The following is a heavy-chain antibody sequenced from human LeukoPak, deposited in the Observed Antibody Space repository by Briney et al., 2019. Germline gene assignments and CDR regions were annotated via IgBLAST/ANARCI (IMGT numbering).Heavy chain of an antibody. CDR1: GYSITSGFS. D-gene: IGHD3-16*01. CDR2: ISYYGST. J-gene: IGHJ5*02. Sequence: SETLSLTCTVSGYSITSGFSWGWIRQPPGKGLEWIATISYYGSTSYSSSLQSRLFISMDTSKNQFSLSLTSVTAADTAVYYCAREGAAPGIDPWGQGSLVTASS. V-gene: IGHV4-38-2*02. CDR3: AREGAAPGIDP.